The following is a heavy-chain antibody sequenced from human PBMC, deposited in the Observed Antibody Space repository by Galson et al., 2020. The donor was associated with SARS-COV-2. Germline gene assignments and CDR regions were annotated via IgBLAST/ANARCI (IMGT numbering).Heavy chain of an antibody. J-gene: IGHJ6*03. D-gene: IGHD6-13*01. V-gene: IGHV3-21*01. CDR3: ARTGTTHDSDSYYCDG. Sequence: GGSLRLSCAASGFTFSSYTMNWVRQVPGKGLEWVSSITTSSTYINYADSVKGRFTISRDNAKNSLYLQMNSLRAGDTAVYFCARTGTTHDSDSYYCDGGGKGTTVTVSS. CDR2: ITTSSTYI. CDR1: GFTFSSYT.